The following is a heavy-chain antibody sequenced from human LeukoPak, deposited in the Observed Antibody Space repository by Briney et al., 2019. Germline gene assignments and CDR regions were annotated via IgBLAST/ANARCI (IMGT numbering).Heavy chain of an antibody. V-gene: IGHV5-51*01. Sequence: GGSLKISCKGSGYSFTSYWSGWVRRMPGKGLEWMGIIFPGDSDTRYSPSFQGQVTISADKSISTAYLQWSSLKASDTAMYYCARLVGATPSGYGMDVWGQGTTVTVSS. CDR1: GYSFTSYW. CDR3: ARLVGATPSGYGMDV. D-gene: IGHD1-26*01. CDR2: IFPGDSDT. J-gene: IGHJ6*02.